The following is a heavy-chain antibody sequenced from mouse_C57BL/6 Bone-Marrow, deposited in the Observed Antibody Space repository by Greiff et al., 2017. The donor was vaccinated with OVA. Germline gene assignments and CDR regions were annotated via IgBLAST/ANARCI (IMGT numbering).Heavy chain of an antibody. D-gene: IGHD2-5*01. CDR2: IDPETGGT. Sequence: LQESGAELVRPGASVTLSCKASGYTFTDYEMHWVKQTPVHGLEWIGAIDPETGGTAYNQKFKGKAILTADKSSSTAYMELRILTSEDSAVDYCASSCSNYGDFDYWGQGTTLTVSS. CDR1: GYTFTDYE. CDR3: ASSCSNYGDFDY. V-gene: IGHV1-15*01. J-gene: IGHJ2*01.